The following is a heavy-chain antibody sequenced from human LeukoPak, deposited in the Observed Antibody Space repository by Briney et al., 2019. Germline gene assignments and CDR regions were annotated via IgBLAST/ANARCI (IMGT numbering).Heavy chain of an antibody. D-gene: IGHD3-9*01. CDR1: EFTFSAYA. CDR2: VRYGGNIK. V-gene: IGHV3-30*02. Sequence: PGGSLRLSCAASEFTFSAYAMHWIRQAPGRGLEWVAFVRYGGNIKYYADSVKGRFTISRDNSKNTLYLQMNSLRPEDTAVYYCTKDLGTEYNIFGYWGQGTLVTVSS. J-gene: IGHJ4*02. CDR3: TKDLGTEYNIFGY.